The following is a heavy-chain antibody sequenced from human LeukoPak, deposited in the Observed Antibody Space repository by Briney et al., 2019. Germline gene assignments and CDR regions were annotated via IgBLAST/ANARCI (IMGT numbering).Heavy chain of an antibody. CDR1: GYTFTSYD. J-gene: IGHJ5*02. V-gene: IGHV1-8*01. D-gene: IGHD1-20*01. Sequence: ASVKVSCKASGYTFTSYDINWVRQATGQGLEWMGWMNPNSGNTGYAQKFQGRVTMTRNTSISTAYMELSSLRSEDTAVYYCARSPTVPNWNDVWFDPWGQGTLVTVSS. CDR3: ARSPTVPNWNDVWFDP. CDR2: MNPNSGNT.